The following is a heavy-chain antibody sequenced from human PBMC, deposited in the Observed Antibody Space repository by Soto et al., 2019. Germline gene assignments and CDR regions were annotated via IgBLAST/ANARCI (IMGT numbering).Heavy chain of an antibody. CDR1: GGSISRYY. J-gene: IGHJ6*02. D-gene: IGHD2-21*02. CDR2: LYNTGST. Sequence: PSETLSLTCTVSGGSISRYYWSWIRQPPGKGLEWIGYLYNTGSTIYSPSLKSRVTISVDTSKNQFSLKLNSLTAADTAVYYCARDLWGYCGTDCYPLDVWGQGTTVTVSS. CDR3: ARDLWGYCGTDCYPLDV. V-gene: IGHV4-59*01.